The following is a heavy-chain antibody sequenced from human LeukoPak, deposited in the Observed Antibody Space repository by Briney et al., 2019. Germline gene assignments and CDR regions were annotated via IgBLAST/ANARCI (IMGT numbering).Heavy chain of an antibody. Sequence: SVKVSCKASGYTFTSYDINWVRQATGQGLEWMGWMNPNSGNTGYAQKFQGRVTITRNTSISTAYMELSSLRSEDTAVYYCASKYNWNHRGAFDIWGQGTMVTVSS. CDR1: GYTFTSYD. CDR2: MNPNSGNT. J-gene: IGHJ3*02. V-gene: IGHV1-8*03. D-gene: IGHD1-14*01. CDR3: ASKYNWNHRGAFDI.